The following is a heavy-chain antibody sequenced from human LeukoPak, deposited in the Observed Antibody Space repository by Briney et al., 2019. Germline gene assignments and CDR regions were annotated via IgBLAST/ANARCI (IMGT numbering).Heavy chain of an antibody. CDR2: IIPIFGTA. CDR3: ARGGIAVAHEWRNYYYYMDV. CDR1: GGTFSSYA. D-gene: IGHD6-19*01. V-gene: IGHV1-69*05. Sequence: GASVKVSCKASGGTFSSYAISWVRQAPGQGLEWMGGIIPIFGTANYAQKFQGRVTMTRDTSISTAYMELSRLRSDDTAVYYCARGGIAVAHEWRNYYYYMDVWGKGTTVTVSS. J-gene: IGHJ6*03.